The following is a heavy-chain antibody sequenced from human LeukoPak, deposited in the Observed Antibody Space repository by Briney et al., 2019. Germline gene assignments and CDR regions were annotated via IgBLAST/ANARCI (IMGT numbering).Heavy chain of an antibody. CDR1: GFTFSNAW. Sequence: NAGGSLRLSCAASGFTFSNAWMSWVRQAPGKGLEWVSYISSASGSIYYADSVKGRFTISRDNAKNSLFLQMNSLRAEDTAVYYCAKDNRITIFGVVITHHDAFDIWGQGTMVTVSS. CDR2: ISSASGSI. CDR3: AKDNRITIFGVVITHHDAFDI. J-gene: IGHJ3*02. D-gene: IGHD3-3*01. V-gene: IGHV3-11*01.